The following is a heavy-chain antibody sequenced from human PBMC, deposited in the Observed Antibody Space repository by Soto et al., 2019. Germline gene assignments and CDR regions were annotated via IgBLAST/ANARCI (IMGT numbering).Heavy chain of an antibody. CDR1: GFTFDDYA. J-gene: IGHJ6*03. CDR2: ISWNSGSI. V-gene: IGHV3-9*01. Sequence: EVQLVESGGGLVQPGRSLRLSCAASGFTFDDYAMHWVRQAPGKGLEWVSGISWNSGSIGYADSVKGRFTISRDNAKNSLYLQMNSLRSEDTALYYCAKDRGVYSSSSRYYYYYMDVWGKGTTVTVSS. CDR3: AKDRGVYSSSSRYYYYYMDV. D-gene: IGHD6-6*01.